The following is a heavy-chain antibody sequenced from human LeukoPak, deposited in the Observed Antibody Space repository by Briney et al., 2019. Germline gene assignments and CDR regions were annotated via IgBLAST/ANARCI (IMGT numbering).Heavy chain of an antibody. V-gene: IGHV4-59*11. J-gene: IGHJ4*02. D-gene: IGHD3-22*01. CDR3: ATFYYDSSGYRD. CDR2: INCSGST. CDR1: GGSISSHS. Sequence: ASETLSLTCTVSGGSISSHSWSWIRQPPGKGLEWIGYINCSGSTNYNHSLKSRATISIDMAKNQVSLKLSSVTAADTAVYYCATFYYDSSGYRDWGQGTLVTVSS.